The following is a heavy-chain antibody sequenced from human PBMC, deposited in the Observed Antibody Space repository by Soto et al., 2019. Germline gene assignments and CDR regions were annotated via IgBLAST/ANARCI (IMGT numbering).Heavy chain of an antibody. D-gene: IGHD3-10*01. Sequence: SETMSLTCAVYGGSFNGYYWSWIRQPPGKGLEWIGEINHSGSTNYNPSLKSRVTISVDTSKNQFSLKLSSVTAADTAVYYCARGSKRITMVRGVIITPGFDYWGQGTLVTVSS. CDR3: ARGSKRITMVRGVIITPGFDY. J-gene: IGHJ4*02. CDR2: INHSGST. CDR1: GGSFNGYY. V-gene: IGHV4-34*01.